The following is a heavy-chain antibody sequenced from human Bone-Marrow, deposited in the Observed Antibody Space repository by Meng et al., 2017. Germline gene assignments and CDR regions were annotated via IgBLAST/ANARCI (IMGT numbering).Heavy chain of an antibody. J-gene: IGHJ4*02. CDR1: RDSGSTFGAY. Sequence: LRAVGQALAEPTKPRSATTSACRDSGSTFGAYWTDMRQHPQKGREWIGYIHNHGGTYTNSSLKSRVTISVDRFTYKFTLKLRFGSVRDKAAYFCERARGVWGSYRYLDSWGQGTLVTVSS. V-gene: IGHV4-31*02. CDR3: ERARGVWGSYRYLDS. D-gene: IGHD3-16*02. CDR2: IHNHGGT.